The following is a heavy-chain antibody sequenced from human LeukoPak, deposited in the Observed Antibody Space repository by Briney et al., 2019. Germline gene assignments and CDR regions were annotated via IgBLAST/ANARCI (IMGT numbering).Heavy chain of an antibody. Sequence: SETLSLTCTVSGGSISSSSYYWGWIRQPPGKGLEWIGSIYYSGSTYYNPSLKSRVTISVDTSKNQFSLKLSSVTAADTAVYYCARVISGTPGDYWGQGTLVTVSS. J-gene: IGHJ4*02. CDR3: ARVISGTPGDY. V-gene: IGHV4-39*07. D-gene: IGHD1-26*01. CDR1: GGSISSSSYY. CDR2: IYYSGST.